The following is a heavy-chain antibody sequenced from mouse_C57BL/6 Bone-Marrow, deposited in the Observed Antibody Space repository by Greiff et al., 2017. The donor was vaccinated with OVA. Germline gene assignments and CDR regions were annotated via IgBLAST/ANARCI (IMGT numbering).Heavy chain of an antibody. CDR3: APLSYDYDGAWFAY. V-gene: IGHV14-2*01. CDR2: IDPEDGET. D-gene: IGHD2-4*01. Sequence: EVQRVESGAELVKPGASVKLSCTASGFNIKDYYMHWVKQRTEQGLEWIGRIDPEDGETKSAPKFSGKATITAATSSTTAHLQFSSLASKDTAVYYCAPLSYDYDGAWFAYWGQGTLVTVSA. J-gene: IGHJ3*01. CDR1: GFNIKDYY.